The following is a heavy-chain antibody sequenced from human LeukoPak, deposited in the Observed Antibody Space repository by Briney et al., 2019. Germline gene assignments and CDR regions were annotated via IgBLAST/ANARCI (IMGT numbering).Heavy chain of an antibody. CDR1: GFTFSSYW. Sequence: GGSLRLSCAASGFTFSSYWMSWVRQAPGKGLEWVANIKQDGSEKYYVDSVKGRFTISGDNAKNSLYLQMNSLRAEDTAVNYCARDRWEYYYDSSGLYDYWGQGTLVTVSS. CDR2: IKQDGSEK. V-gene: IGHV3-7*01. J-gene: IGHJ4*02. D-gene: IGHD3-22*01. CDR3: ARDRWEYYYDSSGLYDY.